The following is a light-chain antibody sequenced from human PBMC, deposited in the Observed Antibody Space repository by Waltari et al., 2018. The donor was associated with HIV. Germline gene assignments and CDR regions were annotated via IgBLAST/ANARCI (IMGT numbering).Light chain of an antibody. J-gene: IGLJ3*02. Sequence: QSVLTQPPSASKTPGQSVLMSCSGTDSTVVNNFVSSFQQAPGEAPKLVIYRTARRPSGVPYRFSAAKSGSSASLAISGLQSDDEADYFCASWDDRLSHWVFGGGTKLTV. CDR1: DSTVVNNF. CDR3: ASWDDRLSHWV. CDR2: RTA. V-gene: IGLV1-47*01.